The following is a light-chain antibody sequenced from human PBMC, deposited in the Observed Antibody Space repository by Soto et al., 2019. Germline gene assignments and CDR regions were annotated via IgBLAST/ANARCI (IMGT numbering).Light chain of an antibody. V-gene: IGKV1-5*03. Sequence: DIQMTQSPSTLSASVGDRVSITCRASQSISSSLAWYQQKPGKAPKLLIYLASSLESGVPSRFSGSGSGTEFTLTISSLQSEDFAVYYCQQYNNWPPITFGQGTKV. J-gene: IGKJ1*01. CDR1: QSISSS. CDR3: QQYNNWPPIT. CDR2: LAS.